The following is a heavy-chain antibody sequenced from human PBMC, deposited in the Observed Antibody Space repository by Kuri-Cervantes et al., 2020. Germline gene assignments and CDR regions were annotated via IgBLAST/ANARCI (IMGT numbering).Heavy chain of an antibody. Sequence: ASVKVSCKASVYTFTGYYMHWVRQAPGQGLEWMGWMNPSTGNTGYAQKFQGRVTMTRDASINTAYMELSSLRSEDTAVYYCARDQDGQLAPDDPFDFWGLGTMVTVSS. D-gene: IGHD6-6*01. CDR3: ARDQDGQLAPDDPFDF. CDR1: VYTFTGYY. CDR2: MNPSTGNT. V-gene: IGHV1-8*02. J-gene: IGHJ3*01.